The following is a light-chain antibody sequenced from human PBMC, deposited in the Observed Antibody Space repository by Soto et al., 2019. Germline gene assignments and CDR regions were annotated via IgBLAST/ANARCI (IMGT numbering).Light chain of an antibody. J-gene: IGKJ1*01. CDR3: QQYGSSPWT. CDR1: QSVSSTY. Sequence: EIVLTQSPGTLSLSPGERVTLSCRASQSVSSTYLAWYQQKPGHAPRLLIYGASSRAAGIPDRFSGSGSGTDFTLTINRLEPDDFAVYYCQQYGSSPWTFGQGTKVELK. V-gene: IGKV3-20*01. CDR2: GAS.